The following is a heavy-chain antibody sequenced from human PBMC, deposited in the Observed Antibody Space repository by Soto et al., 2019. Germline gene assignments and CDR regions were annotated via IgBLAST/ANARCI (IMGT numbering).Heavy chain of an antibody. J-gene: IGHJ5*02. CDR3: ARDRGPSSGYYPYWFDP. D-gene: IGHD3-22*01. Sequence: QVQLVQSGAVVKKPGSSVKVSCKASGGTFSSYAITWVRQAPGQGLEWMGGIIPIFGTANYAQKFQARVTITADXSXSXXYMELSSLRSEDTAVYYCARDRGPSSGYYPYWFDPWGQGTLVTVSS. CDR2: IIPIFGTA. CDR1: GGTFSSYA. V-gene: IGHV1-69*12.